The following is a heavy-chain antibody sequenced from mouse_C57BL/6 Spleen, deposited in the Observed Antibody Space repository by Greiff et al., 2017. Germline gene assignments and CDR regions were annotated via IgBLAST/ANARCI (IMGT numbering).Heavy chain of an antibody. J-gene: IGHJ4*01. CDR2: INPGSGGT. V-gene: IGHV1-54*01. CDR1: GYAFTNYL. D-gene: IGHD2-3*01. CDR3: ARGDDGYYEAMDY. Sequence: QVQLQQSGAELVRPGPSVKVSCKASGYAFTNYLIEWVKQRPGQGLEWIGVINPGSGGTNYNEKFKGKATLTADKSSSTAYMQLSSLTSEDSAVYFCARGDDGYYEAMDYWGQGTSVTVSS.